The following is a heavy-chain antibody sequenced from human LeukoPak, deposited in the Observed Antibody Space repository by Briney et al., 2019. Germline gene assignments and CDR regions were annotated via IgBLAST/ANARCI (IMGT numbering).Heavy chain of an antibody. J-gene: IGHJ4*02. CDR3: AREGRVDDSSGYSLDY. CDR2: IDPNSGGT. D-gene: IGHD3-22*01. V-gene: IGHV1-2*02. Sequence: ASVKVSCKASGYTFTGYYMHWVRQAPGQGLEWMGWIDPNSGGTNYAQKFQGRVTMTRDTSISTAYMELSRLRSDDTAVYYCAREGRVDDSSGYSLDYWGQGTLVTVSS. CDR1: GYTFTGYY.